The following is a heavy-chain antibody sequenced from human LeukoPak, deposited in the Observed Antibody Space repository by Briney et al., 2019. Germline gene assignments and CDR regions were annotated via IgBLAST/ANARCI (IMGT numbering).Heavy chain of an antibody. V-gene: IGHV3-23*01. CDR2: ISGSGGST. J-gene: IGHJ6*03. CDR1: GFTFSSYA. Sequence: PGGSLRLSCAASGFTFSSYAMSWVRQAPGKGLEWVSAISGSGGSTYCADSVKGRFTISRDNSKNTLYLQMNSLRAEDTAVYYCARNQLDIVVVPAAIPYYYYYMDVWGKGTTVTVSS. CDR3: ARNQLDIVVVPAAIPYYYYYMDV. D-gene: IGHD2-2*01.